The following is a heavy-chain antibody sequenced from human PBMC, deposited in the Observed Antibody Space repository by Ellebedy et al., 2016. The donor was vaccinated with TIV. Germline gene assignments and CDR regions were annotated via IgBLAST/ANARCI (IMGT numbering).Heavy chain of an antibody. CDR2: INPSGSST. Sequence: ASVKVSCKASGYTFTSYYMHWVRQAPGQGLEWMGIINPSGSSTSYAQKFQGRVTMTRDTSTSTVYMELSSLRSEDTAVYYCARDRSTGSLYYYYGMDVWGQGTTVTVSS. J-gene: IGHJ6*02. V-gene: IGHV1-46*01. CDR3: ARDRSTGSLYYYYGMDV. CDR1: GYTFTSYY. D-gene: IGHD1-1*01.